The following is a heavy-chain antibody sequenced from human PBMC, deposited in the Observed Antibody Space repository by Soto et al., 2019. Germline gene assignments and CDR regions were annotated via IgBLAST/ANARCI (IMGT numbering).Heavy chain of an antibody. CDR1: GFTFSSYG. Sequence: PGGSLRLSCAASGFTFSSYGMHWVRQAPGKGLEWVAVISYDGSNKYYADSVKGRFTISRDNSKNTLYLQMNSLRAEDTAVYYCAKDHFTDILTGSFDYWGQGTLVTVSS. D-gene: IGHD3-9*01. V-gene: IGHV3-30*18. CDR2: ISYDGSNK. CDR3: AKDHFTDILTGSFDY. J-gene: IGHJ4*02.